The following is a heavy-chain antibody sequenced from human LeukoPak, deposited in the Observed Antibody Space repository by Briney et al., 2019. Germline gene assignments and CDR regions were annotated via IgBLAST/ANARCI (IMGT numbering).Heavy chain of an antibody. V-gene: IGHV3-48*03. J-gene: IGHJ6*04. CDR1: GFTFSSYE. CDR3: ARKAGAARCGMDV. Sequence: GGSLRLSGAASGFTFSSYEMNWVRQAPGKGLEWVSYISSSGSTIYYADSVKGRFTISRDNAKNSLYLQMNSLRAEDTAVYYCARKAGAARCGMDVWGKGTTVTVSS. CDR2: ISSSGSTI. D-gene: IGHD6-19*01.